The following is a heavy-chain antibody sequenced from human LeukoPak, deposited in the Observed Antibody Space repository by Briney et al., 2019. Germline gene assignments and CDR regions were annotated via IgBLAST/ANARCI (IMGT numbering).Heavy chain of an antibody. Sequence: ASVKVSCETSGYTFTKYSVTWVRQAPGQGLEWMGWISGYSGNTNYAQRLQDRVTMTTDTSTSTAYMDLRSLRSDDTAVYYCARGGYYDNSGHYHGLYDFWGQGTLVTVSS. J-gene: IGHJ4*02. D-gene: IGHD3-22*01. CDR2: ISGYSGNT. CDR3: ARGGYYDNSGHYHGLYDF. V-gene: IGHV1-18*01. CDR1: GYTFTKYS.